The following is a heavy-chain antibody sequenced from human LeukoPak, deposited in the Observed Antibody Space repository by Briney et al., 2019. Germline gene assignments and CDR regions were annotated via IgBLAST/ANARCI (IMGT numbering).Heavy chain of an antibody. J-gene: IGHJ3*02. CDR3: ARDIPSVAGPSGNAFDI. D-gene: IGHD6-19*01. V-gene: IGHV3-21*01. CDR2: ISSSSSYI. Sequence: GGSLRPSCAASGFTFSSYSMNWVRQAPGKGLEWVSSISSSSSYIYYADSVKGRFTISRDNAKNSLYLQMNSLRAEDTAVYYCARDIPSVAGPSGNAFDIWGQGTMVTVSS. CDR1: GFTFSSYS.